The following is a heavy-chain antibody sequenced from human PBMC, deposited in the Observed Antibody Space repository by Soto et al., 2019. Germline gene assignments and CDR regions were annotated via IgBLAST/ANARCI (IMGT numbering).Heavy chain of an antibody. Sequence: EVQLVESGGGLVRPGGSLSLSCAASGFTFSRYNMTWVRQAPGNGLEGVSSISSTPKYIYYTDSIKGRFTVSRDNAKNSVYLDMNSLSAEDTAVYYGARESEGLTSNFDYWGQGTLVTVS. J-gene: IGHJ4*02. CDR1: GFTFSRYN. CDR3: ARESEGLTSNFDY. CDR2: ISSTPKYI. V-gene: IGHV3-21*01.